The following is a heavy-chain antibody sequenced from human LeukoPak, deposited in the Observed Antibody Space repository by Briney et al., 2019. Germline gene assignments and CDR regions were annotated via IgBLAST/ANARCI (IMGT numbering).Heavy chain of an antibody. CDR2: IFYSGST. V-gene: IGHV4-59*08. CDR1: GDSISIYY. CDR3: ARAIGSYWFDY. D-gene: IGHD1-26*01. Sequence: PSETLSLTCSVSGDSISIYYWSWIRQPPGKGLEWIGYIFYSGSTSYNPSLKSRVTISVDTSKNQFSLKLSSVTAADTAVYYCARAIGSYWFDYWGQGTLVTVSS. J-gene: IGHJ4*02.